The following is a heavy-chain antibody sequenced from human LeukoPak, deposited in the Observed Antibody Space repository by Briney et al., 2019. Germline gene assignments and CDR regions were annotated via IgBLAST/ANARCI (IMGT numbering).Heavy chain of an antibody. CDR3: AKVPPGYDASGPIDY. CDR2: ISGGGPTT. J-gene: IGHJ4*02. D-gene: IGHD3-22*01. V-gene: IGHV3-23*01. CDR1: GFTFSSYS. Sequence: GGSLRLSCAASGFTFSSYSMSWVRQAPGEGLEWVSVISGGGPTTFYADSVEGWFTISRHTSKNTLYLQMNGMRPQDTAVYYCAKVPPGYDASGPIDYWGQGTLVTVSS.